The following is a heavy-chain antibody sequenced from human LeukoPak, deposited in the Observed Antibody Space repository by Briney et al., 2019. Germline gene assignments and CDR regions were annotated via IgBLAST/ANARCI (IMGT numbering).Heavy chain of an antibody. CDR1: GDSVSSNSVA. V-gene: IGHV6-1*01. J-gene: IGHJ4*02. Sequence: SQTLSLTCVLSGDSVSSNSVAWKWIRQSPSRGREWLGRTYYRSKWYNESAVSVRSRISIIPDTSKNQFFLQLNSVTPDDTAVYYCARGDSTGWYDFDYWGQGTLVTVSS. CDR2: TYYRSKWYN. D-gene: IGHD6-19*01. CDR3: ARGDSTGWYDFDY.